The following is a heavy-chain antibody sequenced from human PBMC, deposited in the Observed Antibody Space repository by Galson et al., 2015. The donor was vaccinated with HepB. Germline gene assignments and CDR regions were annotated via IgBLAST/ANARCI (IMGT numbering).Heavy chain of an antibody. D-gene: IGHD3-10*01. CDR3: ARIHYYGSGSYYDFDY. Sequence: PALVKPTQTLTLTCTFSGFSLSTSGMCVSWIRQPPGKALEWLARIDWDDDKYYSTSLKTRLTISKDTSKNQVVLTMTNMDPVDTATYYCARIHYYGSGSYYDFDYWGQGTLVTVSS. J-gene: IGHJ4*02. CDR1: GFSLSTSGMC. V-gene: IGHV2-70*11. CDR2: IDWDDDK.